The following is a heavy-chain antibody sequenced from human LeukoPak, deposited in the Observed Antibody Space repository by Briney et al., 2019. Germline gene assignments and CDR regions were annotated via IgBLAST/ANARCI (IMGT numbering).Heavy chain of an antibody. Sequence: SETLSLTCTVSGGSISGNYWSWIRQPPGQGLEWIAYIHCSGYTNYNPSLKSRVTISVDTSNNQFSLKVTSVTAADTAMYYCTKRQGPTSGSYDYFDPWGQGALVTVSS. V-gene: IGHV4-59*08. CDR1: GGSISGNY. CDR2: IHCSGYT. D-gene: IGHD1-26*01. J-gene: IGHJ5*02. CDR3: TKRQGPTSGSYDYFDP.